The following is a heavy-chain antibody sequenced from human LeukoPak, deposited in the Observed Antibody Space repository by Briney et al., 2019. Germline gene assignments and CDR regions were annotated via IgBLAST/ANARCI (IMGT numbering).Heavy chain of an antibody. CDR2: ISGSGGST. CDR3: ASIVGATFLRDVDY. CDR1: GFTFSSYA. V-gene: IGHV3-23*01. J-gene: IGHJ4*02. D-gene: IGHD1-26*01. Sequence: GGSLRLSCAASGFTFSSYAMSWVRQAPGKGLEWVSAISGSGGSTYYADSVKGRFTISRDNSKNTLYLQMNSPRAEDTAVYYCASIVGATFLRDVDYWGQGTLVTVSS.